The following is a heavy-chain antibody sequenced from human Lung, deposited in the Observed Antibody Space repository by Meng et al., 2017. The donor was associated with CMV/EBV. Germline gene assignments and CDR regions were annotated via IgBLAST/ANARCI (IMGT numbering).Heavy chain of an antibody. D-gene: IGHD3-22*01. CDR1: GFTFSSYW. J-gene: IGHJ4*02. CDR2: IKQDRSEK. CDR3: ARGVGSSGYYHDY. V-gene: IGHV3-7*01. Sequence: GGSLRLXCEASGFTFSSYWMSWVRQAPGKGLEWVANIKQDRSEKYFVGSVRGRFTIFRDNAKNSVYLQMDSLRAEDTAVYYCARGVGSSGYYHDYWGQGTLVTVSS.